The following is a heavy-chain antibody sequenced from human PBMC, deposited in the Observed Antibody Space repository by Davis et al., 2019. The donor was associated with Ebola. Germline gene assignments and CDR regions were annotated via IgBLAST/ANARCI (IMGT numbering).Heavy chain of an antibody. D-gene: IGHD2-15*01. CDR2: TIPIFGTA. CDR1: GGTFSSYA. CDR3: ARSSYGYCSGGSCPPLRIDY. Sequence: SVKVSCKASGGTFSSYAISWVRQAPGQGLEWMGGTIPIFGTANYAQKFQGRVTITADESTSTAYMELSSLRSEDTAVYYCARSSYGYCSGGSCPPLRIDYWGQGTLVTVSS. V-gene: IGHV1-69*13. J-gene: IGHJ4*02.